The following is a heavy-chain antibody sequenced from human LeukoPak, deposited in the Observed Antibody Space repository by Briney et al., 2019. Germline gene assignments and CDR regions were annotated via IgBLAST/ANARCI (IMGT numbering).Heavy chain of an antibody. V-gene: IGHV1-2*02. D-gene: IGHD2-2*03. CDR2: MNCNSGEA. CDR3: ARGMDAEAFQN. Sequence: ASVKVSCKTSGYRFTAYPLHWVRQAPGQGLEWMGWMNCNSGEASNAQRFQGRVTMTRDKSISVAYMELRSLTSDDTAVYYCARGMDAEAFQNWGQGTLVTVSS. J-gene: IGHJ1*01. CDR1: GYRFTAYP.